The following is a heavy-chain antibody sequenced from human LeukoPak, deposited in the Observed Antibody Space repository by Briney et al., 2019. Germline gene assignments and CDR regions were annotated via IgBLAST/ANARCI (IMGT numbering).Heavy chain of an antibody. Sequence: AGGSLRLSCAASGFTFSTYSINWVRQAPGKGLEWVSSISSSSSYIYYADSVKGRFTISRDNAKNSLYLQMNSLRAEDTAVYYCARDLGHPYSSWGQGTLVTVSS. CDR2: ISSSSSYI. V-gene: IGHV3-21*01. CDR3: ARDLGHPYSS. D-gene: IGHD6-19*01. J-gene: IGHJ4*02. CDR1: GFTFSTYS.